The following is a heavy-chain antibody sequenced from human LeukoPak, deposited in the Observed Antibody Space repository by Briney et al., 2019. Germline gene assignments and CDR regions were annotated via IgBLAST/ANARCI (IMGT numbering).Heavy chain of an antibody. CDR2: ILYVVDNK. CDR1: SGLTFKTQG. CDR3: GRDSVWQVDLNPYQAFDS. Sequence: GGSLRLSCAVSSGLTFKTQGIHWVRHARGKGLEWVALILYVVDNKFSSASVKGRFTISRYNSKNTLYLQMNSLRAEHTAVYLRGRDSVWQVDLNPYQAFDSWGQGTMVTVSS. V-gene: IGHV3-30*02. D-gene: IGHD5-12*01. J-gene: IGHJ3*02.